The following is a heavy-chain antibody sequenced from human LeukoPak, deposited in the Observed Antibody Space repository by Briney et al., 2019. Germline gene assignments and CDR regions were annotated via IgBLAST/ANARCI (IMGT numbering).Heavy chain of an antibody. CDR3: ARGGSGSYYYSWFDP. Sequence: GESLKTSCKGSGYSFTSYWIGWVRQMPGKGLEWMGIIYPGDSDTRYSPSFQGQVTISADKSISTAYLQWSSLKASDTAMYYCARGGSGSYYYSWFDPWGQGTLVTVSS. CDR2: IYPGDSDT. CDR1: GYSFTSYW. D-gene: IGHD1-26*01. V-gene: IGHV5-51*01. J-gene: IGHJ5*02.